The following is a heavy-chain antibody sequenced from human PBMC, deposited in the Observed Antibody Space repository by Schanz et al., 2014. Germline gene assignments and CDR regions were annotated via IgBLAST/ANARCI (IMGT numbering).Heavy chain of an antibody. CDR1: GFTFSDYY. CDR2: ISGTTTYT. V-gene: IGHV3-11*05. J-gene: IGHJ4*02. D-gene: IGHD2-2*01. CDR3: AKDLLYGAPMPLNHLDY. Sequence: QMQMVESGGGLVKPGGSLRLSCAASGFTFSDYYMSWIRQAPGKGLEWVSYISGTTTYTNYADSVKGRFTISRDNAKNSLYLQMNSLRAEDTAVYYCAKDLLYGAPMPLNHLDYWGQGTLVTVSS.